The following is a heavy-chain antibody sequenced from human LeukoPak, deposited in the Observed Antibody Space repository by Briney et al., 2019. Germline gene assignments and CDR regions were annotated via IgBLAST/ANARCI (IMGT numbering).Heavy chain of an antibody. CDR2: VYYSGST. CDR3: ARDAYSHQT. Sequence: SETLSLTCTVSGGSISSYYWSWIRQPPGKGLEWIGYVYYSGSTNYNPSLKSRVTISVDTSKNQFSLKLSSVTAADTAVYYCARDAYSHQTWGQGTMVTVSS. CDR1: GGSISSYY. D-gene: IGHD5-18*01. J-gene: IGHJ3*01. V-gene: IGHV4-59*01.